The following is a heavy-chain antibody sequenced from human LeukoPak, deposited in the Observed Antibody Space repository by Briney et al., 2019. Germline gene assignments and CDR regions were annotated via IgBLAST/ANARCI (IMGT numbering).Heavy chain of an antibody. J-gene: IGHJ4*02. CDR2: VYSSGNT. CDR3: ARFYGGNPFDY. D-gene: IGHD4-23*01. Sequence: SETLSLTCTVSGGSIIGDHWNWIQQPPGKGLEWIGYVYSSGNTNYNPSLKSRVTISVDTSKNQFSLKLSSVTAADTAVYYCARFYGGNPFDYWGQGTLVTVSS. V-gene: IGHV4-59*01. CDR1: GGSIIGDH.